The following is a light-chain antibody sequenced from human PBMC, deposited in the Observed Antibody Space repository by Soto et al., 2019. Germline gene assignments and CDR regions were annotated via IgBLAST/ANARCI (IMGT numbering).Light chain of an antibody. V-gene: IGKV1-39*01. CDR2: AAS. CDR1: QSISSF. CDR3: QQSYSTRIT. J-gene: IGKJ5*01. Sequence: DIHMTQSPSSLSASVGDRVTITCRASQSISSFLNWYQQRPGKAPNLLIYAASTLRYGVPSRFRGSESGTEFTLTISSLQPEDFATYYCQQSYSTRITFGQGTRLEIK.